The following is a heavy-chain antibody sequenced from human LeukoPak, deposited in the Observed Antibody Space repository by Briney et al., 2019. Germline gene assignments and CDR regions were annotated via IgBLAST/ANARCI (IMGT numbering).Heavy chain of an antibody. Sequence: GGSLRLSCEASGFTFNNYGMSWVRQSAGRRLEWVSAITASGDDSYYADSAKGRFTNSRDNSKNTLYLQMNSLRGDDTAVYYCAKEDLGAAPHHWGQGTLVSVSS. V-gene: IGHV3-23*01. CDR3: AKEDLGAAPHH. J-gene: IGHJ1*01. D-gene: IGHD2-15*01. CDR2: ITASGDDS. CDR1: GFTFNNYG.